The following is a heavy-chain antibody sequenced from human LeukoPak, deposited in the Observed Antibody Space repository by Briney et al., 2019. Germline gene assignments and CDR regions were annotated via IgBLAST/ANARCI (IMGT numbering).Heavy chain of an antibody. CDR2: MNPNSGNT. D-gene: IGHD3-3*01. V-gene: IGHV1-8*03. J-gene: IGHJ6*03. Sequence: ASVKVSCKASGYTFTSYDINWVRQATGQGLEWMGWMNPNSGNTGYAQKFQGRVTITRNTSISTAYMELSSLRSEDTAVYYCARAAGKKVVLRFLEWFKTKDNYYYYMDVWGKGTTVTVSS. CDR1: GYTFTSYD. CDR3: ARAAGKKVVLRFLEWFKTKDNYYYYMDV.